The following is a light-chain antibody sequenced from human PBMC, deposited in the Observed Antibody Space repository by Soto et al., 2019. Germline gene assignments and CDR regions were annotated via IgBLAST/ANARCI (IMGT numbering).Light chain of an antibody. V-gene: IGLV1-40*01. CDR2: GNS. CDR1: SSNIGAGYD. CDR3: QSYDSSLSGGV. Sequence: QSVLTQPPSVSGAPGQRVTISCTGSSSNIGAGYDVHWYQQLPGTAPRLLIYGNSNRPSGVPDRFSGSKSGTSASLAITGLQAEDEADYYCQSYDSSLSGGVFXTGTKVTVL. J-gene: IGLJ1*01.